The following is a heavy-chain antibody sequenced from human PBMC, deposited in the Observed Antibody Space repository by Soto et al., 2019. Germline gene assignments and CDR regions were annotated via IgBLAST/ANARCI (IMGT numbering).Heavy chain of an antibody. V-gene: IGHV5-51*01. CDR1: GYSFTNYW. Sequence: GESLKISCKGSGYSFTNYWIGWVRQMPGKGLEWMGTTYIGCSDTRYSSSFQGRVTISADKSISAAYLQWGSLKGSETAMYYCARANAWNAGFFGINSFDPWGQGTLVTVSS. D-gene: IGHD1-1*01. CDR2: TYIGCSDT. CDR3: ARANAWNAGFFGINSFDP. J-gene: IGHJ5*02.